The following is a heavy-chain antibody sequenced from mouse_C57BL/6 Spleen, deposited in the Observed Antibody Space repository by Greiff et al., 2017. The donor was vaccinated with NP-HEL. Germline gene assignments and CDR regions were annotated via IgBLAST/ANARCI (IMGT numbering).Heavy chain of an antibody. V-gene: IGHV1-62-2*01. Sequence: VQLVESGAELVKPGASVKLSCKASGYTFTEYTIHWVKQRSGQGLEWIGWFYPGSGSIKYNEKFKDKATLTADKSSSTVYMELSRLTSEDSAVYFCARREAEEIYGNYGFDYWGQGTTLTVSS. CDR1: GYTFTEYT. J-gene: IGHJ2*01. D-gene: IGHD2-1*01. CDR2: FYPGSGSI. CDR3: ARREAEEIYGNYGFDY.